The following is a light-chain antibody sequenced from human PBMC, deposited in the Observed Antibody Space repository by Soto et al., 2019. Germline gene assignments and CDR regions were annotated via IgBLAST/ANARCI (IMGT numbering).Light chain of an antibody. V-gene: IGKV1-33*01. CDR3: QQYDNVPLT. Sequence: DIQMTQSPSSLSASVGDRVTITCQASQDITNDLNWYQQKPGQAPKVLIYEASNLKTGVPSRFSGSRSGRDFTVTISSLQPEDVATYFSQQYDNVPLTFGGGTKVEIK. J-gene: IGKJ4*01. CDR1: QDITND. CDR2: EAS.